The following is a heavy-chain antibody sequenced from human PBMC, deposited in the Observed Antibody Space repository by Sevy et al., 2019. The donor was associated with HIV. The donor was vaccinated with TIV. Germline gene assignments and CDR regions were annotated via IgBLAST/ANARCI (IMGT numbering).Heavy chain of an antibody. J-gene: IGHJ6*03. CDR2: ISSSSSYI. CDR3: ARVPYGDPIYYYYYYMDV. D-gene: IGHD4-17*01. Sequence: GGSLRLSCAASGFTFSSYSMNWVRQAPGKGLEWVSSISSSSSYIYYADSVKGRFTISRDNAKNSLYLQMNSLRAEDTAVYYCARVPYGDPIYYYYYYMDVWGKWTTVTVSS. V-gene: IGHV3-21*01. CDR1: GFTFSSYS.